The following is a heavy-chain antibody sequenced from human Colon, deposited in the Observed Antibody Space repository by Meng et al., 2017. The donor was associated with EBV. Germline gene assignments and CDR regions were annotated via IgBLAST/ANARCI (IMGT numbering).Heavy chain of an antibody. CDR2: IYYTGST. CDR3: ARRPTGIDY. V-gene: IGHV4-30-4*01. D-gene: IGHD2-8*02. Sequence: QVRLQVSGPGLVKPSQTLSLTCTVSGGSINSGDYYWSWIRQPPGKGLEWIGYIYYTGSTYYNPSLKSLVTISIDTSKNQLSLMLSSVTAADTAVYYCARRPTGIDYWGQGTLVTVSS. CDR1: GGSINSGDYY. J-gene: IGHJ4*02.